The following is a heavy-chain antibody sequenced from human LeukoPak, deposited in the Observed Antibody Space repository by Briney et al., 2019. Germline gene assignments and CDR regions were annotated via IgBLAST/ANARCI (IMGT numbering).Heavy chain of an antibody. CDR2: IYYSGNT. V-gene: IGHV4-59*01. Sequence: PSETLSLTCTVSGGSISSYYWSWIRQPPGKGLEWIGYIYYSGNTNYNPSPKSRVTISVDTSKNQFSLKLSSVTAADTAVYYCAREATHDAFDIWGQGTMVTVSS. CDR1: GGSISSYY. CDR3: AREATHDAFDI. J-gene: IGHJ3*02. D-gene: IGHD5-12*01.